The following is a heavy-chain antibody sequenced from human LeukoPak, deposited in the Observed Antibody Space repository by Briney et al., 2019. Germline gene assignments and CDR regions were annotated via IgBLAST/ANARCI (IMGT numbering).Heavy chain of an antibody. Sequence: ASVKVSCKASGYTFTSYAMNWVRQAPGQGLEWMGWINTNTGNPTYAQGFTGRFVFSLDTSVSTAYLQISSLKAEDTAVYYCARVVAVAGPEASFDYWGQGTLVTVSS. CDR1: GYTFTSYA. CDR3: ARVVAVAGPEASFDY. V-gene: IGHV7-4-1*02. J-gene: IGHJ4*02. CDR2: INTNTGNP. D-gene: IGHD6-19*01.